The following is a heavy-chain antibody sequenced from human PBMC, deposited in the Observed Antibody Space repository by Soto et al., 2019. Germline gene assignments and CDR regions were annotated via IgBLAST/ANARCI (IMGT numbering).Heavy chain of an antibody. D-gene: IGHD3-10*01. CDR1: GSYLGGVGYS. CDR3: ARVKFYSGSGNSNTLLFPA. CDR2: QTHSGTF. V-gene: IGHV4-30-2*01. Sequence: SETLCLTCPVAGSYLGGVGYSWSRLRQPPGGGLEWMGAQTHSGTFLKSPSLKTRLTMSLAMSKNQFPLTLNSMTAADTAVYYCARVKFYSGSGNSNTLLFPAWGQGLQVTVS. J-gene: IGHJ5*02.